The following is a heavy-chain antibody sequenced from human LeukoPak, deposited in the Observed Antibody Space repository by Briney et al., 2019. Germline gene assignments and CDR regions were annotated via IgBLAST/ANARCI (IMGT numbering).Heavy chain of an antibody. Sequence: PGGSLRLSCSGSGFRFGGYALSWVRQAPGKGLEWVGFIRSKALYGTSEYAASVEGRFAISRDDSNNIVYLQMNSLKTEDTAVYFCVRESVSDYYFDFWGQGTLVTVSS. J-gene: IGHJ4*02. CDR2: IRSKALYGTS. CDR1: GFRFGGYA. CDR3: VRESVSDYYFDF. D-gene: IGHD3-3*02. V-gene: IGHV3-49*04.